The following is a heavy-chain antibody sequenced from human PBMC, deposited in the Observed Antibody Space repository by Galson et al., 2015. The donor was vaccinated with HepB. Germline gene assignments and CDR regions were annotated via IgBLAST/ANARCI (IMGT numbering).Heavy chain of an antibody. CDR3: AHCGGLWFGAWDSFDI. CDR2: ISATGGSA. D-gene: IGHD3-10*01. Sequence: SLRLSCAASGFTLNNYDMSWVRQAPGKGLEWVSAISATGGSAYYADSVKGRFTVSRDYSNNMLFLELNSVRAEDTAVYYCAHCGGLWFGAWDSFDIWGQGTMVTVSS. J-gene: IGHJ3*02. V-gene: IGHV3-23*01. CDR1: GFTLNNYD.